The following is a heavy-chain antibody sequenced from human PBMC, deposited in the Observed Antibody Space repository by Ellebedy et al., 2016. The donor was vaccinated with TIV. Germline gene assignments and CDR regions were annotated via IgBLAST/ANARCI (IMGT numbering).Heavy chain of an antibody. CDR2: ISGSGGST. Sequence: PGGSLRLSCAASGFTFSSYAMSWVRQAPGKGLEWVSAISGSGGSTYYADSVKGRFTISRDNSKNTLYLQMNSLRAEDTAVYYCAKVPQAADWARGFYPFDIWGQGTMVTVSS. J-gene: IGHJ3*02. CDR1: GFTFSSYA. CDR3: AKVPQAADWARGFYPFDI. D-gene: IGHD3-10*01. V-gene: IGHV3-23*01.